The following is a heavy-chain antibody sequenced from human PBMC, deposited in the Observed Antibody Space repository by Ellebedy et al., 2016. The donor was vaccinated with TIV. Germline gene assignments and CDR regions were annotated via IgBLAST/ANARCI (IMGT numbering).Heavy chain of an antibody. CDR1: GYSISSGYY. J-gene: IGHJ3*02. Sequence: SETLSLTCTVSGYSISSGYYWGWIRQPPGKGLEWIGSFYHSGSTYYNPSLKRRVTISVDRSKNQLSLKLSSVTAADPAVYYCATFRNLDAFDIWGQGTMVTVSS. V-gene: IGHV4-38-2*02. CDR3: ATFRNLDAFDI. CDR2: FYHSGST.